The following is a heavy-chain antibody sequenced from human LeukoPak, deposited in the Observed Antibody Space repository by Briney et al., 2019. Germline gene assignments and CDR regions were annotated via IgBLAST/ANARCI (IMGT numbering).Heavy chain of an antibody. CDR3: ARNRGTDDAFHI. J-gene: IGHJ3*02. V-gene: IGHV4-38-2*02. Sequence: SETLSLTCTVSGYSISSGYYWGWIRQPPGKGLEWIGSIYHSGSTYYNPSLKSRVTISVDTSKNQFSLKLSSVTAADTAVYYCARNRGTDDAFHIWGQGTMVTVSS. CDR1: GYSISSGYY. CDR2: IYHSGST. D-gene: IGHD2-15*01.